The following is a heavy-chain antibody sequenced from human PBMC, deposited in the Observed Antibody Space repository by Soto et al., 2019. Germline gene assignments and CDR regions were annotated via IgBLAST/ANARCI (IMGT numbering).Heavy chain of an antibody. D-gene: IGHD2-15*01. CDR3: AREQNCSDGICYSEYFQR. J-gene: IGHJ1*01. CDR1: GYIFTAYS. V-gene: IGHV1-46*01. Sequence: ASVKGSCKASGYIFTAYSMHWVRQAPGQGLEWMGVVNPSGGSTNYAQKFQGRITMTRDTSTSTVYMDLSSLTSEETAVYYCAREQNCSDGICYSEYFQRWGQGTLVTVSS. CDR2: VNPSGGST.